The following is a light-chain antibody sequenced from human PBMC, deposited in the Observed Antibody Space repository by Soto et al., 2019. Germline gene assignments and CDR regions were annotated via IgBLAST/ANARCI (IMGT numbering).Light chain of an antibody. CDR3: CSYVGSDSSFV. Sequence: QSGLTQPRSVSGSPGRSVTSSCTGTSSDGGGYNFVSWYQQHPGKVPKLMIYDVSIRPSGVPDRFSGSKSGNTASLTISGLQAEDEADYYCCSYVGSDSSFVFGSGTKVT. V-gene: IGLV2-11*01. CDR2: DVS. CDR1: SSDGGGYNF. J-gene: IGLJ1*01.